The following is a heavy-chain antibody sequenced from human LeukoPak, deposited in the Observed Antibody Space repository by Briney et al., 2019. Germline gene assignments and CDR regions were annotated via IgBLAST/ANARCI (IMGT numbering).Heavy chain of an antibody. D-gene: IGHD3-22*01. J-gene: IGHJ4*02. V-gene: IGHV3-15*01. CDR1: GFTFRTYW. Sequence: GGSLRLSCAASGFTFRTYWMTWVRQAPGKGLEWVGRIKSKTDGGTTDYAAPVKGRFTISRDDSKNTLYLQMNSLKTEDTAVYYCTTGGHDSSGYPGVGFDYWGQGTLVTVSS. CDR2: IKSKTDGGTT. CDR3: TTGGHDSSGYPGVGFDY.